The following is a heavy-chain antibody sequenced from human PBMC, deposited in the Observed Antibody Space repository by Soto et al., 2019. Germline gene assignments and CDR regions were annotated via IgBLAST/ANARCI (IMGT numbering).Heavy chain of an antibody. Sequence: QVQLVQSGAEVKKPGASVKVSCKASGYTFTSYGISWVRQAPGQGLEWMGWISAYNGNTNYAQKLQGRVTMPTDTSTSTAHMELRSLRSDDTAVYYCARDHSQYYDFWSGYSYPGWFDPWGQGTLVTVSS. CDR1: GYTFTSYG. CDR3: ARDHSQYYDFWSGYSYPGWFDP. D-gene: IGHD3-3*01. J-gene: IGHJ5*02. CDR2: ISAYNGNT. V-gene: IGHV1-18*01.